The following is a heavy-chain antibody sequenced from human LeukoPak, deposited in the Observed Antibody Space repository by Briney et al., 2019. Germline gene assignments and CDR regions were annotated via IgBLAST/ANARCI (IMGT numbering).Heavy chain of an antibody. CDR3: ARGRGYCSSTSCYLNWFDP. CDR2: INHSGST. D-gene: IGHD2-2*01. Sequence: PSETLSLTXAVYGGSFSGYYWSWIRQPPGKGLEWIGEINHSGSTNYNPSLKSRVTISVDTSKNQFSLKLSSVTAADTAVYYCARGRGYCSSTSCYLNWFDPWGQGTLVTVSS. CDR1: GGSFSGYY. V-gene: IGHV4-34*01. J-gene: IGHJ5*02.